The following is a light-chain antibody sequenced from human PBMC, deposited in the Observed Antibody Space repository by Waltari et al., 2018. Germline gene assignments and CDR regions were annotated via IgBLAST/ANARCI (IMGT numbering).Light chain of an antibody. Sequence: EIVVTQSPATPSVSSGERATLPCRASQSVSSNLAWYQQKPGQAPRPLIYTASTRATGIPSRFSGSGSGTEFTLTISSLQSEDFAVYYCQQYNNWPPWTFGQGTKVEMK. J-gene: IGKJ1*01. CDR2: TAS. CDR3: QQYNNWPPWT. CDR1: QSVSSN. V-gene: IGKV3-15*01.